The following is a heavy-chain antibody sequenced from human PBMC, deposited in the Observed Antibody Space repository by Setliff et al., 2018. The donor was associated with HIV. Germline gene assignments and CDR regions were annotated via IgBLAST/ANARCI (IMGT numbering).Heavy chain of an antibody. CDR1: DGYINSGAEY. D-gene: IGHD3-22*01. V-gene: IGHV4-31*03. CDR2: IYYGGER. Sequence: LSLTCTVSDGYINSGAEYWGWIRHHPGKGLEWIGYIYYGGERYYNPSLKGRVSLSMDTSKNQFSLKLSSVTVADTAMYYCARADYDTRGVAEYFHRWGQGTQVTVSS. J-gene: IGHJ1*01. CDR3: ARADYDTRGVAEYFHR.